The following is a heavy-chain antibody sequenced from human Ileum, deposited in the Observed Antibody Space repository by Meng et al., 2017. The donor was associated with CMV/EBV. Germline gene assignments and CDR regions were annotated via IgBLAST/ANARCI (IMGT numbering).Heavy chain of an antibody. V-gene: IGHV3-23*01. D-gene: IGHD1-26*01. CDR3: AKEPTDPYGGRGYFDS. J-gene: IGHJ5*01. Sequence: WVRQAPGKVLYWVSVISSSGRSTYYADSVQGRFTISRDISKNTLYLQMNSLRAEDTAVYYCAKEPTDPYGGRGYFDSWGQGTLVTVSS. CDR2: ISSSGRST.